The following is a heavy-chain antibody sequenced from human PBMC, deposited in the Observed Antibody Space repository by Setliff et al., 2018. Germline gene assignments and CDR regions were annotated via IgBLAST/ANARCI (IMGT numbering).Heavy chain of an antibody. D-gene: IGHD3-3*01. CDR1: GGSISSHY. Sequence: PSETLSLTCTVSGGSISSHYWSWIRQPPGKGLEWIGYIYYSGSTNYNPSLKSRVTISVDTSKNQFSLKLSSVTAADTAVYYCASGVPNYDFWSGYYTGSYWFDPWGQGTLVTSPQ. CDR2: IYYSGST. J-gene: IGHJ5*02. CDR3: ASGVPNYDFWSGYYTGSYWFDP. V-gene: IGHV4-59*11.